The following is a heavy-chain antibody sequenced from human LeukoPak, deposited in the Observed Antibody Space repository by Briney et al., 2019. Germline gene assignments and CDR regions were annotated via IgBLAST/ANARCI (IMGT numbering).Heavy chain of an antibody. CDR2: INPNSGGT. Sequence: ASVKVSCKASGYTFTGYYMHWVRQAPGQGLEWMGRINPNSGGTNYAQKFQGRVTMTRDTSISTAYMELSRLRSDDTAVYYCARGTIFPLTSNWFDPWGQGTLVTASS. V-gene: IGHV1-2*06. CDR1: GYTFTGYY. J-gene: IGHJ5*02. CDR3: ARGTIFPLTSNWFDP. D-gene: IGHD3-3*01.